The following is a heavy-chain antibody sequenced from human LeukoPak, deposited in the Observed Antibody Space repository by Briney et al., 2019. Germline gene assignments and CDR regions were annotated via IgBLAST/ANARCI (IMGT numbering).Heavy chain of an antibody. V-gene: IGHV4-39*01. CDR3: ARHFDYDSGGDAFDI. Sequence: SETLSLTCTVSGGSISSSSYYWGWIRQPPGKGLEWIGSIYYSGSTYYNPSLKSRVTISVDTSKNQFSLKLSSVTAADTAVYYCARHFDYDSGGDAFDIWGQGTMVSVAS. J-gene: IGHJ3*02. D-gene: IGHD3-10*01. CDR1: GGSISSSSYY. CDR2: IYYSGST.